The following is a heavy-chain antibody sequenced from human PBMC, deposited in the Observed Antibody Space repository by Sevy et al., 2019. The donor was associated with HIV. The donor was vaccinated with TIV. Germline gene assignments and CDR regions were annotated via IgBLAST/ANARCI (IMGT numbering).Heavy chain of an antibody. CDR3: AKGFCSGATCPRDYYYYGMDV. CDR2: ISGSGRFT. J-gene: IGHJ6*02. D-gene: IGHD2-15*01. Sequence: GGSLRLSCSASEFTFSSYAMSWVRQAPGKGLEWVSSISGSGRFTYYADFVEGRFIISRDNSKNTLSVQMNSLRAKDTAVYYCAKGFCSGATCPRDYYYYGMDVWGQGTTVTVSS. CDR1: EFTFSSYA. V-gene: IGHV3-23*01.